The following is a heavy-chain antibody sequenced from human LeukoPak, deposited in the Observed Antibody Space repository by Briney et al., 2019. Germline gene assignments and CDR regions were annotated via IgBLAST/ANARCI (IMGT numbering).Heavy chain of an antibody. J-gene: IGHJ5*02. CDR3: ARGWYDWGLNH. CDR1: GGSISGSY. CDR2: IYYSGNT. Sequence: SETLSLTCTVSGGSISGSYWSWFRQPPGKGLEWIGYIYYSGNTNYNPSLKSRVIISVDTSKNQFSLKLSSVTAADTAVYYCARGWYDWGLNHWGQGTLVTVSS. D-gene: IGHD3-16*01. V-gene: IGHV4-59*01.